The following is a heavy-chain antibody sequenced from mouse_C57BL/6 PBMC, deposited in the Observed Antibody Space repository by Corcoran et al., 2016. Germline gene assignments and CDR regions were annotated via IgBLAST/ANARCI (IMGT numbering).Heavy chain of an antibody. Sequence: EVQLQQSGPELVKPGASVKISCKASGYTFTDYYMNWVKQSHGKSLEWIGDINPNNGGTSYNQKFKGKATLTVDKSSSTAYMELRSLTSEDSAVYYCARKAQATDAMDYWGQGTSVTVSS. CDR1: GYTFTDYY. CDR3: ARKAQATDAMDY. D-gene: IGHD3-2*02. V-gene: IGHV1-26*01. CDR2: INPNNGGT. J-gene: IGHJ4*01.